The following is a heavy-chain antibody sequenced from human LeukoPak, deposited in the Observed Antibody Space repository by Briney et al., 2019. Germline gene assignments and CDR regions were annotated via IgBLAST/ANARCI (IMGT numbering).Heavy chain of an antibody. J-gene: IGHJ6*02. V-gene: IGHV4-59*01. D-gene: IGHD1-7*01. CDR1: GGSISSYY. CDR3: ASSITGTTVYGMDV. CDR2: IYYSGST. Sequence: SETLSLTCTVSGGSISSYYWSWIRQPPGKGLEWIGYIYYSGSTNYNPSLKSRVTISVDTSKNQFSLKLSSVTAADTAVYYCASSITGTTVYGMDVWGQGTTVTVSS.